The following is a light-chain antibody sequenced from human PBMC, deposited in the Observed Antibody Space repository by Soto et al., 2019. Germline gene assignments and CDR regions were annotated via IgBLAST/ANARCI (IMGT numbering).Light chain of an antibody. V-gene: IGLV2-14*03. Sequence: QSVLTQPASVSGSPGQSITISCTGTSSDVGAYDFVAWYQQHPGKTPKLVLYDVYNRPSGVSGRFSGSKSGDTASLTISGLQAEDEADYYCASYTGSMTAIFGGGTKVTVL. CDR1: SSDVGAYDF. J-gene: IGLJ2*01. CDR3: ASYTGSMTAI. CDR2: DVY.